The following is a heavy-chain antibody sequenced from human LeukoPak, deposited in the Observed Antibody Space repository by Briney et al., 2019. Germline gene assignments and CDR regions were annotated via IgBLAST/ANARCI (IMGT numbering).Heavy chain of an antibody. CDR2: IVVGSGNT. V-gene: IGHV1-58*02. J-gene: IGHJ6*02. CDR3: ARLSRITMVRGAMDA. Sequence: GASVKVSCKASGFTFTSSAMQWVRQARGQRLEWIGWIVVGSGNTNYAQKFQERVTITRDMSTSTAYMELSSLRSEDTAVYYCARLSRITMVRGAMDAWGQGTPVTVSS. CDR1: GFTFTSSA. D-gene: IGHD3-10*01.